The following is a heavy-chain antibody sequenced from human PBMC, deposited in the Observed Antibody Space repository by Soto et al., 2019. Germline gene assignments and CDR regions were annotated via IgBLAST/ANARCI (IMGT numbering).Heavy chain of an antibody. CDR3: AREVRAAAGYYFDY. J-gene: IGHJ4*02. D-gene: IGHD6-13*01. V-gene: IGHV3-30*03. CDR1: GFTFSSYG. CDR2: ISYDGSNK. Sequence: PGGSLRLSCAASGFTFSSYGMHWVRQAPGKGLEWVAVISYDGSNKYYADSVKGRFTISRDNSKNTLYLQMNSLRAEDTAVYYCAREVRAAAGYYFDYWGQGTLVTVSS.